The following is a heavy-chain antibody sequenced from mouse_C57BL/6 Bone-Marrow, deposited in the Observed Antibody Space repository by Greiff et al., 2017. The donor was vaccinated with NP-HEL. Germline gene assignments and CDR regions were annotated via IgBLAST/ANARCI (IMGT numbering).Heavy chain of an antibody. J-gene: IGHJ3*01. CDR2: IDPSDSYT. CDR1: GYTFTSYW. V-gene: IGHV1-59*01. Sequence: QVQLQQPGAELVRPGTSVKLSCKASGYTFTSYWMHWVKQRPGQGLEWIGVIDPSDSYTNYNQKFKGKATLTVDTSSSTAYMQLSSLTSEDSAVYYCARWGPYYGSSHAYWGQGTQVTVSA. D-gene: IGHD1-1*01. CDR3: ARWGPYYGSSHAY.